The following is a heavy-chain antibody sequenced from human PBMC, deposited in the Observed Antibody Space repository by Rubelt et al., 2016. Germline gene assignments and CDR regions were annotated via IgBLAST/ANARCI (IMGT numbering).Heavy chain of an antibody. CDR2: INHSGST. V-gene: IGHV4-34*01. J-gene: IGHJ4*02. CDR3: ARGPNFDY. Sequence: QVQLQQWGAGLLKPSETLSLTCAVYGGSFSGYFWSWIRQPPGKGLEWIGEINHSGSTDYNPSLKSRVTISVDTSNKQFSLKVSSVTAADTAVYYCARGPNFDYWGQGTLVTVSS. CDR1: GGSFSGYF.